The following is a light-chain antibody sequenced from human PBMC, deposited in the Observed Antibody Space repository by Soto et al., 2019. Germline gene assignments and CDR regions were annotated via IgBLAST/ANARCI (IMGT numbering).Light chain of an antibody. J-gene: IGLJ1*01. CDR2: EDN. Sequence: QSALTQPASVSESPGQSITISCTGTSSDVGNYKFVSWYQHHPGRAPKLMIYEDNKRPSGVSDRFSGSKSGNTASLTISGLQIDDDADYYCCSYAGDSNVFGTGTKLTVL. CDR3: CSYAGDSNV. V-gene: IGLV2-23*02. CDR1: SSDVGNYKF.